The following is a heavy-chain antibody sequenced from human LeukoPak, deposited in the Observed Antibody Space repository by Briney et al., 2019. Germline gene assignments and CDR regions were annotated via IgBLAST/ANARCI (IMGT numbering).Heavy chain of an antibody. D-gene: IGHD3-22*01. CDR1: GGSISNSSYY. J-gene: IGHJ4*02. CDR3: ARHGDYDSSGYLFDY. Sequence: SETLSLTCTVSGGSISNSSYYWGWIRQPPGKGLEWIGSMYYSGSTYYNPSLKSRATISVDTSKNQFSLKLSSVTAADTAVYYCARHGDYDSSGYLFDYWGQGTLVTVSS. V-gene: IGHV4-39*01. CDR2: MYYSGST.